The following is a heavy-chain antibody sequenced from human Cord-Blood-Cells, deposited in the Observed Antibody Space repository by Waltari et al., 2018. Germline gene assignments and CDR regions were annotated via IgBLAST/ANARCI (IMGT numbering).Heavy chain of an antibody. D-gene: IGHD1-26*01. CDR2: IRYDGSNK. J-gene: IGHJ4*02. V-gene: IGHV3-30*02. Sequence: QVQLVESGGGVVQPGGSLRLSCAASGFTFSSYGMHWVRQAPGKGLEWVAFIRYDGSNKYYADSVKGRFTISRDNSKSTLYLQMNSLRAEDTAVYYCAKEASGSYFDYWGQRTLVTVSS. CDR3: AKEASGSYFDY. CDR1: GFTFSSYG.